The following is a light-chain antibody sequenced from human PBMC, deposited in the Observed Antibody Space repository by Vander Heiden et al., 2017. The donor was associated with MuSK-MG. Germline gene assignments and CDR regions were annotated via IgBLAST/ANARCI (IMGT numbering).Light chain of an antibody. Sequence: DIQMTQSPSTLSTSVGDRVTITCRASQSISSWLAWYQQKPGKAPKLLIYQASSVESGVPSRFSGSGSGTEFTLTISSLQPDDFATYYCQQDSTYPRTFGQGTKVAIK. CDR1: QSISSW. CDR3: QQDSTYPRT. V-gene: IGKV1-5*03. J-gene: IGKJ1*01. CDR2: QAS.